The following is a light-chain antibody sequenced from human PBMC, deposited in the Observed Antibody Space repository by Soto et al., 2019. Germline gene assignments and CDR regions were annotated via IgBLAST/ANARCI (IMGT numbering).Light chain of an antibody. Sequence: MTQSPSSLSASVGDRVTITCRASQSISNWLAWYQQKPGQAPGLLIYDASNRATGIPARFSGSGSGTEFSLTISSLQSEDFAIYYCQQYNDWPPWTFGQGTKVDIK. V-gene: IGKV3D-15*01. CDR2: DAS. CDR3: QQYNDWPPWT. J-gene: IGKJ1*01. CDR1: QSISNW.